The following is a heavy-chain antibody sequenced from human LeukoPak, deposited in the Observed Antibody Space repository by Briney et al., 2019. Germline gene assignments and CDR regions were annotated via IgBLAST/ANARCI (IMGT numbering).Heavy chain of an antibody. CDR2: IRSKANSYAT. CDR1: GFTFSGSA. J-gene: IGHJ4*02. V-gene: IGHV3-73*01. CDR3: TREGYSSGWYNFDY. D-gene: IGHD6-19*01. Sequence: GGSLRLSCAASGFTFSGSAMHWVRQASGKGLEWVGRIRSKANSYATAYAASAKGRFTISRDDSKNTAYLQMNSLKTEDTAVYYCTREGYSSGWYNFDYWGQGTLVTVSS.